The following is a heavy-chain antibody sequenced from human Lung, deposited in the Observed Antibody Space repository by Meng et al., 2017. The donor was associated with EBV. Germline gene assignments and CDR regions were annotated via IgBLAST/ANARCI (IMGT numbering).Heavy chain of an antibody. CDR1: GGLIRRSNW. J-gene: IGHJ4*02. Sequence: QESGPWRVKLSGTLSLTFPVSGGLIRRSNWWSWVRHPPGKGLEWIGEIYHSGRTNYNPSLKSRVTISVDKSKNQFSLKLSSVTAADTAVYYCARGKLSGYRYFDYWGQGTLVTVSS. D-gene: IGHD3-3*01. CDR3: ARGKLSGYRYFDY. V-gene: IGHV4-4*02. CDR2: IYHSGRT.